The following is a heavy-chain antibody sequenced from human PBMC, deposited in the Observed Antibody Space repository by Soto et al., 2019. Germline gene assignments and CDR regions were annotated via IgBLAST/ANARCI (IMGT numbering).Heavy chain of an antibody. D-gene: IGHD3-10*01. J-gene: IGHJ6*02. CDR3: ARDKTYGSGSYYYYYYYGMDV. V-gene: IGHV1-46*03. CDR2: INPSGGST. Sequence: QVQLVQSGAEVKKPGASVKVSCKASGYTFTSYYMHWVRQAPGQGLEWMGIINPSGGSTSYAQKFPGRVTMTRDTSTSTVYMELSSLRSEDTAVYYCARDKTYGSGSYYYYYYYGMDVWGQGTTVTVSS. CDR1: GYTFTSYY.